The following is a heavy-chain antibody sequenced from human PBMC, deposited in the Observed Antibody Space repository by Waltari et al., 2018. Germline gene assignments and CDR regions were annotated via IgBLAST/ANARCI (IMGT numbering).Heavy chain of an antibody. CDR3: AKGSWNYHAFDI. CDR2: IYSGCSST. V-gene: IGHV3-23*03. Sequence: EVQLLESGGGLVQPGGSLRLSCAASGFTFSSYAMSWVRQAPGKGLEWGSVIYSGCSSTYYADSVKGRFNISRDNSKNTLYLQMNSLRAEDTAVYYCAKGSWNYHAFDIWGQGTMVTVSS. D-gene: IGHD1-7*01. J-gene: IGHJ3*02. CDR1: GFTFSSYA.